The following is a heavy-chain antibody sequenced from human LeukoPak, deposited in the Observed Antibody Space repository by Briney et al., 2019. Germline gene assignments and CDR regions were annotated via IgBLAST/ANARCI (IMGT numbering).Heavy chain of an antibody. D-gene: IGHD3-16*01. Sequence: GESLKISCKGSGYRFTNNWIGWVRQMPGKGLEWMGIIYPGDSDIRYSPSFQGQVTISADKSISTAYLQWSSLKASDTAMYYCARRGTMSYYFDYWGQGTLVTVSS. CDR3: ARRGTMSYYFDY. V-gene: IGHV5-51*01. CDR2: IYPGDSDI. CDR1: GYRFTNNW. J-gene: IGHJ4*02.